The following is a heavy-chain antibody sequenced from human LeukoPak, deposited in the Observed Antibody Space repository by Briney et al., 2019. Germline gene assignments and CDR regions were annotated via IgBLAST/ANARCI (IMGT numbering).Heavy chain of an antibody. D-gene: IGHD1-26*01. Sequence: PSETLSLTCTVSGGSISSYYWSWIRQPAGKGLEWIGRIYTSGSTNYNPSLKSRVTMSVDTSKNQFSLKLNSVTAADTAVYYCARDTLGATFPGAFDIWGQGTMVTVSS. J-gene: IGHJ3*02. CDR2: IYTSGST. V-gene: IGHV4-4*07. CDR3: ARDTLGATFPGAFDI. CDR1: GGSISSYY.